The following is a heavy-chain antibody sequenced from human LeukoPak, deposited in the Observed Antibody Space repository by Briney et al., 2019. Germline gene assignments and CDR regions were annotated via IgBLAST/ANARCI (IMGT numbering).Heavy chain of an antibody. V-gene: IGHV4-38-2*01. Sequence: SETLSLTCAVSGYSISSGYYWGWIRQPPGKGLEWIGSFYHSGGTYYNPSLKSRVTISVDTSKNKFSLKLSSVTAADTAVYYCARHDFWSDPEYYFDYWGQGTLVTVSS. D-gene: IGHD3-3*01. J-gene: IGHJ4*02. CDR1: GYSISSGYY. CDR2: FYHSGGT. CDR3: ARHDFWSDPEYYFDY.